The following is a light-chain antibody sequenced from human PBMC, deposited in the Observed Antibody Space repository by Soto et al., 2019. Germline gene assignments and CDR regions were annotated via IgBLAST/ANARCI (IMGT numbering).Light chain of an antibody. CDR3: QQYNNWPRP. Sequence: EIVMTQSPGTLSVSPGERATLSCRASQSVSGNLAWYQQKPGQAPRLLIYGASTKATGIPARFSGSGSGTEFTLTISSLQSEDFAVYYCQQYNNWPRPFGQGTKVEIK. CDR1: QSVSGN. J-gene: IGKJ1*01. CDR2: GAS. V-gene: IGKV3-15*01.